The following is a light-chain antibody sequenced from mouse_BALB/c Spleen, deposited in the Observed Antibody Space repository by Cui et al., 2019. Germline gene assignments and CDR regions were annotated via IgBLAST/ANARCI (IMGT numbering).Light chain of an antibody. CDR1: QSIVHSNGNTD. J-gene: IGKJ4*01. Sequence: DALMTHTPLSLPVSLRDQASLSGRSSQSIVHSNGNTDLEGYLQKPGQAPKLLIYKVSNRCSGGPDRFSGSGSGTDFTLKISRVEAENLGVYYCFQGSNVPFTFGSGTKLEIK. V-gene: IGKV1-117*01. CDR2: KVS. CDR3: FQGSNVPFT.